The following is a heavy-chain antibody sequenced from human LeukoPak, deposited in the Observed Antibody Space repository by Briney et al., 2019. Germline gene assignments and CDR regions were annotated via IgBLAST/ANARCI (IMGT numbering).Heavy chain of an antibody. V-gene: IGHV1-46*01. CDR2: INPSGGST. CDR3: ARVAAYYYDSSGYSHDAFDI. D-gene: IGHD3-22*01. Sequence: ASVKVSCKASGYTFTSYYMHWVRQAPGQGLEWMGVINPSGGSTSYAQKFQGRVSMTRDTSTSTVYMELSSLRSEDTAVYYRARVAAYYYDSSGYSHDAFDICGQGTIVIVSS. CDR1: GYTFTSYY. J-gene: IGHJ3*02.